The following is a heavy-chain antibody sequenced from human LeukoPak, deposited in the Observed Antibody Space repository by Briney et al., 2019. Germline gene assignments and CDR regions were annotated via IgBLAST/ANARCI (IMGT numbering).Heavy chain of an antibody. D-gene: IGHD1-1*01. J-gene: IGHJ4*02. Sequence: GGSLRLSCTSSGFTFREFAVSWFRQAPGKGLEWIGFIRSSIYGGTPKAAASVKGRFIFSRDDSKGVAYLRMDSLKTDDTAVYYCSREWGNGNDLRPDSWGQGTLVTVSS. CDR3: SREWGNGNDLRPDS. V-gene: IGHV3-49*03. CDR2: IRSSIYGGTP. CDR1: GFTFREFA.